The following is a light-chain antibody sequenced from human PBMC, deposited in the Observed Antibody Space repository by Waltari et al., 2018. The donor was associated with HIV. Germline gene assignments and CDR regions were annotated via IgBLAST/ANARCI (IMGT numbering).Light chain of an antibody. CDR2: RAS. J-gene: IGKJ2*01. CDR3: QAYDSYLIT. CDR1: HYLDNW. Sequence: DIQVTQSPSTLSASVGDRVTITCRASHYLDNWLAWYQQKPGKAPKLLIYRASTLEPGVPSMFSGSGSGTEFALTISCLQPDDFATYYCQAYDSYLITFVPWTKLEFK. V-gene: IGKV1-5*03.